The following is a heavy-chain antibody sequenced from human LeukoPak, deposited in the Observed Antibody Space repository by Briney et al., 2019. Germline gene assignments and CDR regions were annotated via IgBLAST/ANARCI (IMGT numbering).Heavy chain of an antibody. V-gene: IGHV1-3*01. Sequence: ASVKVSCKASGYTFTSYAMHWVRQAPGQRLEWMGWINAGNGNTKYSQKFQGRVTITRDTSASTAYMELSSLRSEDTAVYYCARDSSFLYYDFWSGSSDYWGQGTLVTVSS. J-gene: IGHJ4*02. CDR2: INAGNGNT. CDR3: ARDSSFLYYDFWSGSSDY. CDR1: GYTFTSYA. D-gene: IGHD3-3*01.